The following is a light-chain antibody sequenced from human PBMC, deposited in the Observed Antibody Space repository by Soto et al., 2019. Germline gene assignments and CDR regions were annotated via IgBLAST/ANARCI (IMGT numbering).Light chain of an antibody. Sequence: QSVLTQPPSVSGAPGQRVTISCTGSNSNIGAGYDVHWYQQVPGTAPKLIIYGTTERPSGVPDRFSGSKSGTSASLAITGLQAEDEADYYCKSYDGTLSGYYVFGIGTKVTVL. CDR3: KSYDGTLSGYYV. J-gene: IGLJ1*01. V-gene: IGLV1-40*01. CDR1: NSNIGAGYD. CDR2: GTT.